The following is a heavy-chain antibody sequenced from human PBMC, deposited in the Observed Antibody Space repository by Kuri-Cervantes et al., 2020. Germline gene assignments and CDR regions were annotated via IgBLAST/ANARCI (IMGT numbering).Heavy chain of an antibody. CDR2: ICYSGST. CDR3: ARDGDGPFDY. V-gene: IGHV4-59*13. CDR1: GGSISSYY. J-gene: IGHJ4*02. D-gene: IGHD5-24*01. Sequence: SETLSLTCTVSGGSISSYYWSWIRQPPGKGLEWIGYICYSGSTNYNPSLKSRVTISVDTSKNQFSLKLSSVTAADTAVYYCARDGDGPFDYWGQGTLVTVSS.